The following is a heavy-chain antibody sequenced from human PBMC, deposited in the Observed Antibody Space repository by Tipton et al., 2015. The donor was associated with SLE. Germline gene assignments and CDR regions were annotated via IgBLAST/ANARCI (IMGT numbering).Heavy chain of an antibody. V-gene: IGHV4-59*01. Sequence: TLSLTCTVPGGSIGSYSWSWIRQPPGKGLEWLGCFFYSGSTNYNPSLKSRVTMSVDTSKNQLSLSLNSVTAADTAVYYCARGGGDSNSCQDFDRWGQGTLVTVSS. J-gene: IGHJ4*02. D-gene: IGHD6-13*01. CDR1: GGSIGSYS. CDR3: ARGGGDSNSCQDFDR. CDR2: FFYSGST.